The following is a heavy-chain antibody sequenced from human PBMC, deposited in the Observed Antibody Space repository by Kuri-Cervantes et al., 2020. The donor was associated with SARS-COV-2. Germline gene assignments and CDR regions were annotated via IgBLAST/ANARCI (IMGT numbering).Heavy chain of an antibody. CDR1: GFTFSSYA. V-gene: IGHV3-30-3*01. J-gene: IGHJ4*02. D-gene: IGHD2-15*01. CDR2: ISYDGSNK. Sequence: LSLTCAASGFTFSSYAMHWVRQAPGKGLEWVAVISYDGSNKYYADSVKGRFTISRDNSKNTLYLRMNSLRAEDTAVYYCANQAAATYFDYWGQGTLVTVSS. CDR3: ANQAAATYFDY.